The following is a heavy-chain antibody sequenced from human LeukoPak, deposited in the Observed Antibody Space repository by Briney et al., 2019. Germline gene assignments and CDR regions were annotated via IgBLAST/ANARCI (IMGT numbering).Heavy chain of an antibody. D-gene: IGHD2-15*01. CDR1: GGSISSGGYY. Sequence: SETLSLTCSVSGGSISSGGYYWSWIRQHPGRGLEWIGYIHYSGSTNYNPSLKSRVTISVDTSKNQFSLKLSSVTAADTAVYYCARVPRLGYCSGGSCRKFSWFDPWGQGTLVTVSS. CDR3: ARVPRLGYCSGGSCRKFSWFDP. J-gene: IGHJ5*02. CDR2: IHYSGST. V-gene: IGHV4-31*03.